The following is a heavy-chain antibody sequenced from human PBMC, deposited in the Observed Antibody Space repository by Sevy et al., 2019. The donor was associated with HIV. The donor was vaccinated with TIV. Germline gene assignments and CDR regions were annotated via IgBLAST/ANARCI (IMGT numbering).Heavy chain of an antibody. V-gene: IGHV3-30-3*01. D-gene: IGHD2-21*01. CDR3: ARDAGATNSGDSLWAFDY. CDR1: GFTFSRYA. Sequence: GGSLRLSCAASGFTFSRYAMHWVRQAPGKGLEWLGPISYNGNYTYYADSVKGRFTISRDNSKNTLYLQMNSLRAEDTAVYYCARDAGATNSGDSLWAFDYWGQGTLVTVSS. J-gene: IGHJ4*02. CDR2: ISYNGNYT.